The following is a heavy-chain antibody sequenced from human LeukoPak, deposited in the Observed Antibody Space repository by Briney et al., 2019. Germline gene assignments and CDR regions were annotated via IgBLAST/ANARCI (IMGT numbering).Heavy chain of an antibody. J-gene: IGHJ6*02. Sequence: GGSLRLSCAASGFTFSDYYMSWIRQAPGKGLEWVAVISYDGSNKYYADSVKGRFTISRDNSKNTLYLQMNSLRAEDTAVYYCAKDLGDTMVRGVLYYYYGMDVWGQGTTVTVSS. V-gene: IGHV3-30*18. CDR1: GFTFSDYY. CDR2: ISYDGSNK. CDR3: AKDLGDTMVRGVLYYYYGMDV. D-gene: IGHD3-10*01.